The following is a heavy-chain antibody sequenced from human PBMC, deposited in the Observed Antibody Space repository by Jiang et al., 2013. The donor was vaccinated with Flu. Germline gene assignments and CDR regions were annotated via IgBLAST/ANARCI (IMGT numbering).Heavy chain of an antibody. CDR1: GYSFTSYW. CDR2: IYPGDSDT. V-gene: IGHV5-51*03. D-gene: IGHD3-22*01. J-gene: IGHJ4*02. CDR3: ARIQSGFYDSSGYPEYYFDY. Sequence: GAEVKKPGESLKISCKGSGYSFTSYWIGWVRQMPGKGLEWMGIIYPGDSDTRYSPSFQGQVTISADKSISTAYLQWSSLKASDTAMYYCARIQSGFYDSSGYPEYYFDYWGQGTLVTVSS.